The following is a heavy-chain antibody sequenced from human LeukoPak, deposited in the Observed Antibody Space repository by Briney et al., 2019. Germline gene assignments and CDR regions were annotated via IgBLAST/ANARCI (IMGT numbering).Heavy chain of an antibody. D-gene: IGHD3-10*01. J-gene: IGHJ4*02. Sequence: GGSLRLSCAASGFTFSSYWMSWVRQAPGKGLEWVANIKQDGSEKYYVDSVKGRFTISRDNSKNSLYLQMNSLRAEDTAVYYCARGPMVRGVIPYFDYWGQGTLVTVSS. CDR1: GFTFSSYW. CDR3: ARGPMVRGVIPYFDY. V-gene: IGHV3-7*01. CDR2: IKQDGSEK.